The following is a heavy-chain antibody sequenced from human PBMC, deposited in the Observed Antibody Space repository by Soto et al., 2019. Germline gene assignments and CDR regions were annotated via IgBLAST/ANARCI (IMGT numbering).Heavy chain of an antibody. CDR1: GGTFKYSS. CDR3: AKVGWFGELMPFES. V-gene: IGHV1-18*04. D-gene: IGHD3-10*01. CDR2: ISAKKGDT. J-gene: IGHJ4*02. Sequence: QVPLVESGAEVRDPGASVNISCKASGGTFKYSSFTWVRQAPGQGLEWMGRISAKKGDTNYAQDFQGRVPMTTDKSTSTVYMDLRSLGSEDTALYYCAKVGWFGELMPFESWGPGTLVRVS.